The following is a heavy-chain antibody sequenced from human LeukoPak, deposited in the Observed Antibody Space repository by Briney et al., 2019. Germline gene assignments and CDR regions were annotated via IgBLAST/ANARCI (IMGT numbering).Heavy chain of an antibody. CDR2: IYSGGST. V-gene: IGHV3-66*01. D-gene: IGHD2-15*01. Sequence: PGGSLRLSCAASGFTFSSYSMNWVRQAPGKGLEWVSVIYSGGSTYYADSVKGRFTISRDNSKNTLYLQMNSLRAEDTAVYYCAREYCSGGSCYWFDHWGQGTLVTVSS. J-gene: IGHJ5*02. CDR1: GFTFSSYS. CDR3: AREYCSGGSCYWFDH.